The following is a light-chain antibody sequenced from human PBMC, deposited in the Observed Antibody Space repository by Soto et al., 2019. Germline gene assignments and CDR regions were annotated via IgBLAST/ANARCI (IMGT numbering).Light chain of an antibody. Sequence: EIVMTQSPATLSVSPGQRATLSCRASQSISINLAWYQQKPGQAPRLLIYEASTRATSIPARFSGSGSGTEFTLYITSLQSEDSAVYYCQQHSDWPLTFGQGTKLDSK. CDR1: QSISIN. J-gene: IGKJ2*01. CDR2: EAS. CDR3: QQHSDWPLT. V-gene: IGKV3-15*01.